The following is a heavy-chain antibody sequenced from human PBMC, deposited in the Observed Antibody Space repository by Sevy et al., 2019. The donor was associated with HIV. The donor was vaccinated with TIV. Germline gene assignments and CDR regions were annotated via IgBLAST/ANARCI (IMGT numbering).Heavy chain of an antibody. CDR3: ARDTTPKYYYGSGSYYYGMDV. D-gene: IGHD3-10*01. V-gene: IGHV4-4*07. CDR2: IYTSGST. Sequence: SETLSLTCTVSGGSISSYYWSWIRQPAGKGLEWIGRIYTSGSTNHNPSLKSRVTMSVDTSKNQFSVKLSSVTAADTTVYYCARDTTPKYYYGSGSYYYGMDVWGQGTTVTVSS. J-gene: IGHJ6*02. CDR1: GGSISSYY.